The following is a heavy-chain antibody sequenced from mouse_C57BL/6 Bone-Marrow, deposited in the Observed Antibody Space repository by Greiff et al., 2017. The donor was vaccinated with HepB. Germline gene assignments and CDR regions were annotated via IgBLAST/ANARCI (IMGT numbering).Heavy chain of an antibody. J-gene: IGHJ2*01. CDR2: INPNNGGT. Sequence: EVQLQQSGPELVKPGASVKMSCKASGYTFTDYNMHWVKQSHGKSLEWIGYINPNNGGTSYNQKFKGKATLTVNKSSSTAYMELRSLTSEDSAVYYCARDYGSSSRYFDYWGQGTTLTVSS. D-gene: IGHD1-1*01. V-gene: IGHV1-22*01. CDR3: ARDYGSSSRYFDY. CDR1: GYTFTDYN.